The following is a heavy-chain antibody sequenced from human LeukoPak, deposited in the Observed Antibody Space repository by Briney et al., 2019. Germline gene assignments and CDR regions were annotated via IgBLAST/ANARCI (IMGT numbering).Heavy chain of an antibody. Sequence: PSETLSLTCAVSGGSFSGYYWYWLRQPPGKGLEWIGEINHGESTNYNPSLKSRATLSVDTSKNQFSLKLTSVTAADTAVYYCARGRTYYYDTSGYYPSIYYGMDVWGQGTTVIVSS. CDR1: GGSFSGYY. CDR3: ARGRTYYYDTSGYYPSIYYGMDV. J-gene: IGHJ6*02. CDR2: INHGEST. V-gene: IGHV4-34*01. D-gene: IGHD3-22*01.